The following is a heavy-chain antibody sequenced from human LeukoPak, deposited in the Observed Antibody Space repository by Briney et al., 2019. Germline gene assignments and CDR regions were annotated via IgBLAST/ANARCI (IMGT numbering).Heavy chain of an antibody. CDR1: GGSISSYY. V-gene: IGHV4-4*07. CDR2: IYTSGST. CDR3: ARDLEQLVTDAFDI. J-gene: IGHJ3*02. D-gene: IGHD6-13*01. Sequence: SETLSLTCTVSGGSISSYYWSWIRQPAGKGLEWIGRIYTSGSTNYNPSLKSRVTMSVDTSKNQFSLKLSSVTAADTAVYYCARDLEQLVTDAFDIWGEGTKVTVSS.